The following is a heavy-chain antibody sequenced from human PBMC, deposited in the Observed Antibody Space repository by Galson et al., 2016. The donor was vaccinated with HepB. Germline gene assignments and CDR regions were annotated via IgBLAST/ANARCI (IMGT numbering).Heavy chain of an antibody. CDR1: GMSFSLYS. D-gene: IGHD6-19*01. Sequence: SLRLSCAASGMSFSLYSMNWVRQAPGKGLEWISYISGNSGTIYYADSVKGRFTISRDKAGNSLFLQMSSLRDDDTAIYYCARSGIAVSLYGMDVWGQGTSVTVS. CDR2: ISGNSGTI. V-gene: IGHV3-48*02. CDR3: ARSGIAVSLYGMDV. J-gene: IGHJ6*02.